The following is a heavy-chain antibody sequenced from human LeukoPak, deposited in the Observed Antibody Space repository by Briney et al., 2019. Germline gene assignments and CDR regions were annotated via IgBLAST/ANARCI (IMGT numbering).Heavy chain of an antibody. D-gene: IGHD6-19*01. CDR3: ARLHRWGAYSSGWLFDY. Sequence: SESLSLTCAVYGGSFSGYYWSWIRQPPGKGLEWIGEINHSGSTNYNPSLKSRVTISVDTSKNQFSLKLSSVTAADTAVYYCARLHRWGAYSSGWLFDYWGQGTLVTVSS. V-gene: IGHV4-34*01. CDR1: GGSFSGYY. CDR2: INHSGST. J-gene: IGHJ4*02.